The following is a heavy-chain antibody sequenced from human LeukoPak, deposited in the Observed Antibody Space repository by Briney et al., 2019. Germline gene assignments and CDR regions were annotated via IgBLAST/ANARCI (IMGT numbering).Heavy chain of an antibody. D-gene: IGHD3-22*01. CDR3: ARARGDSSGYYSDAFDI. CDR2: IYYSGST. Sequence: SETLSLTCTVSGGSISSYYWSWIRQPPGKGLEWIGYIYYSGSTNYNPSLKSRVTISVDTSKNQFSLKLSSVTAADTAVYYCARARGDSSGYYSDAFDIWGQGTMVTVSS. J-gene: IGHJ3*02. V-gene: IGHV4-59*01. CDR1: GGSISSYY.